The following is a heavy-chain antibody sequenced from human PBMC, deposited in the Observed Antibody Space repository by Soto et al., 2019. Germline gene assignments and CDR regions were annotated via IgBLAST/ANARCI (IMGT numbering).Heavy chain of an antibody. Sequence: PSETLSLTXTVSGGSISSYYWSWIRQPPGKGLEWIGYIYYSGSTNYNPSLKSRVTISVDTSKNQFSLKLSSVTAADTAVYYCARDSGAMVRGVIRGNWFDPWGQGTLVTVSS. CDR3: ARDSGAMVRGVIRGNWFDP. D-gene: IGHD3-10*01. CDR2: IYYSGST. CDR1: GGSISSYY. J-gene: IGHJ5*02. V-gene: IGHV4-59*01.